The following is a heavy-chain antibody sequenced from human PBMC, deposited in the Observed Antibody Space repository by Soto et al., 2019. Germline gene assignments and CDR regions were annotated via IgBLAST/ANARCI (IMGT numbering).Heavy chain of an antibody. J-gene: IGHJ4*02. Sequence: QVQLQVSGPGLVVPSGTLSLTCAVFGDSVSSDHWWTWVRQSPGRGLEWIGEIYQSGITNYNPSLKSRVSMSVDNPKNQFSLWLSSVTAADTAVYYCGKNTGWQRSQYDYWGQGALVTVSS. V-gene: IGHV4-4*02. CDR1: GDSVSSDHW. CDR2: IYQSGIT. CDR3: GKNTGWQRSQYDY. D-gene: IGHD6-19*01.